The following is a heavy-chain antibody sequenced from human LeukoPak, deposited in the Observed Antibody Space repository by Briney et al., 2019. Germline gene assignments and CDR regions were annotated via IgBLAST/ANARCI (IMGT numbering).Heavy chain of an antibody. CDR1: GGSFSGYY. CDR3: ARGTGWDCSSTSCYPWYFDL. J-gene: IGHJ2*01. CDR2: INHSGST. Sequence: SETMSLTCAVYGGSFSGYYWSWNRQPPGKGLEWIGEINHSGSTNYNPSLKSRVTIPVGTSKNQFSLKLSSVTAAETAVYYCARGTGWDCSSTSCYPWYFDLWGRGTLVTVSS. D-gene: IGHD2-2*01. V-gene: IGHV4-34*01.